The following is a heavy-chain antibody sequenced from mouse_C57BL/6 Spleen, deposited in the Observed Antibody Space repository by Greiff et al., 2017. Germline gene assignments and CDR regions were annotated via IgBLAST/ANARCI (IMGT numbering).Heavy chain of an antibody. V-gene: IGHV1-76*01. CDR1: GYTFTDYY. CDR2: LYPGSGNT. J-gene: IGHJ2*01. Sequence: VQLQQSGAELVRPGASVKLSCKASGYTFTDYYINWVKQRPGQGLAWIARLYPGSGNTYYNEKFKGKATLTAEKSSSTAYMQLSSLTSEDSAVYFCARSSTTVVADYWGQGTTLTVSS. D-gene: IGHD1-1*01. CDR3: ARSSTTVVADY.